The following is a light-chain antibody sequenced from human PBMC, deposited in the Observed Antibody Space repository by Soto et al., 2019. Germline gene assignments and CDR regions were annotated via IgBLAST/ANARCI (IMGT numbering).Light chain of an antibody. CDR3: MQATWGWT. V-gene: IGKV2-28*01. CDR2: LGS. Sequence: DIVMTQSPLSLPVTPGEPASISCRSSQSLLHSNGYNYLDWYLQKPGQSPQLLIYLGSNRASGVPDRFSGSGSGTDFTLKISRVEAEDVGVYYCMQATWGWTFGQGTKVEIK. CDR1: QSLLHSNGYNY. J-gene: IGKJ1*01.